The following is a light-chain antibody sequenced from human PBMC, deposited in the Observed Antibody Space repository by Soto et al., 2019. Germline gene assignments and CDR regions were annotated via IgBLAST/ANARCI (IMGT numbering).Light chain of an antibody. V-gene: IGLV1-47*02. J-gene: IGLJ3*02. CDR2: CNN. CDR3: AAWDDSLSAWV. Sequence: QSVLTQPPSASGTPGQRVTISCSGSSSNIGSNYVYWYQQLPGTAPKLLIYCNNQRPSGVPDRFSGSKSGTSASLAISGLRSEDEADYYCAAWDDSLSAWVFGGGTKLTVL. CDR1: SSNIGSNY.